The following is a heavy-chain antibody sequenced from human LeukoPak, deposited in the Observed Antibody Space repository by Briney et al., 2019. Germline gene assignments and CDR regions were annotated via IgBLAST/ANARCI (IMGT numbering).Heavy chain of an antibody. Sequence: GESLKISCEGSGYSFSKYWMSWVRQMPGKGLEWMGRIDPSGTNNNSCPSFQGPVTTSADKSISLAYLQWSSLKASDTAIYYCARYGGGFDYWGQGTQVTVSS. V-gene: IGHV5-10-1*01. D-gene: IGHD4-23*01. CDR3: ARYGGGFDY. CDR1: GYSFSKYW. CDR2: IDPSGTNN. J-gene: IGHJ4*02.